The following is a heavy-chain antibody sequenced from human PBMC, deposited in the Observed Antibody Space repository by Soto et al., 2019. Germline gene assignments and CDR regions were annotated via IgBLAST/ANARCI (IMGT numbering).Heavy chain of an antibody. V-gene: IGHV3-74*01. CDR3: DEPGNSRYDN. J-gene: IGHJ4*01. Sequence: GGVLTLSCAASAFSFSTSWMHWVRQAPGEGLVWVSRINPDGITINYADSVKGRFTISRDNAKNTLYLQMNILRVEDTAVYFCDEPGNSRYDNWGLGTLVTAS. D-gene: IGHD1-1*01. CDR1: AFSFSTSW. CDR2: INPDGITI.